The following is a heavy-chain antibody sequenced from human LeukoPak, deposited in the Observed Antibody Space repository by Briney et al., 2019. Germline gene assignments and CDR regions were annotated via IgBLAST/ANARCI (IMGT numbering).Heavy chain of an antibody. CDR1: GFTFSSYS. V-gene: IGHV3-21*01. CDR2: ISSSSSYI. Sequence: PGGSLRLSCAASGFTFSSYSMNWVRQAPGKGLEWVSSISSSSSYIYYADSVKGRFTISKDNAKNSLYLQMNSLRAEDTAVYYCARDYQYSSSWYSFFGYWGQGTLVTVSS. D-gene: IGHD6-13*01. J-gene: IGHJ4*02. CDR3: ARDYQYSSSWYSFFGY.